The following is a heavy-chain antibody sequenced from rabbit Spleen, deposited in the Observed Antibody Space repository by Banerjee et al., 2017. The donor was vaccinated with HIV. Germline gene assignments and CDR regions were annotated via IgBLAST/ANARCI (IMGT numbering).Heavy chain of an antibody. Sequence: QQLVESGGGLVKPGASLTLTCKASGFSFSSGYYMCWVRQAPGKGLEWIACIYAGGGSAYYASWAKGRFTITKTSSTTVTLQMTSLTAADTATYFCAREDEVNDYHDLWGPGTLVTVS. J-gene: IGHJ4*01. D-gene: IGHD2-1*01. V-gene: IGHV1S40*01. CDR3: AREDEVNDYHDL. CDR2: IYAGGGSA. CDR1: GFSFSSGYY.